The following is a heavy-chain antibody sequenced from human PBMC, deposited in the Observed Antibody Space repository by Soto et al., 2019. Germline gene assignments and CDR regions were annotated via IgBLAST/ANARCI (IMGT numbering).Heavy chain of an antibody. Sequence: PSETLSLTCTVSGGSVSSSSYSWGWIRQSPGKGLEWIGTIYSSENTYYNQSLLSRVTISVDTSKNEFSLRLSFVTAADTAVYYCARAYYDTKGYSLDPWGLGTLVT. CDR1: GGSVSSSSYS. D-gene: IGHD3-16*01. CDR3: ARAYYDTKGYSLDP. CDR2: IYSSENT. J-gene: IGHJ5*02. V-gene: IGHV4-39*01.